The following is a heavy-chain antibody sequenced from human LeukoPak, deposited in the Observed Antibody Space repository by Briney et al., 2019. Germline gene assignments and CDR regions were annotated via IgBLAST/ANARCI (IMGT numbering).Heavy chain of an antibody. V-gene: IGHV4-4*02. CDR3: ARRLLWGSGSYYDY. D-gene: IGHD1-26*01. Sequence: SGTLSLTCAVPGGSISSSNWWSWVRQSPGKGLEWIGEIYHSGSTNYNPSLKSRVTISVDKSKNQFSLKLSSVTAADTAVYYCARRLLWGSGSYYDYWGQGTLVTVSS. CDR1: GGSISSSNW. J-gene: IGHJ4*02. CDR2: IYHSGST.